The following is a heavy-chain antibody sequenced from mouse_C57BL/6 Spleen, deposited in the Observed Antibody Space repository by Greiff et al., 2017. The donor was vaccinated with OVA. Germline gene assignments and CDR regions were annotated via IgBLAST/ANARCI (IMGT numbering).Heavy chain of an antibody. V-gene: IGHV1-78*01. CDR1: GYTFTDHT. Sequence: VQLQQSDAELVKPGASVKISCKVSGYTFTDHTIHWMKQRPEQGLEWIGYIYPRDGSTKYNEKFKGKATLTADKSSSTAYMQLNSLTSEDSAVYFCARRGIYYYGSSYGYWYCDVWGTGTTVTVSS. J-gene: IGHJ1*03. CDR3: ARRGIYYYGSSYGYWYCDV. CDR2: IYPRDGST. D-gene: IGHD1-1*01.